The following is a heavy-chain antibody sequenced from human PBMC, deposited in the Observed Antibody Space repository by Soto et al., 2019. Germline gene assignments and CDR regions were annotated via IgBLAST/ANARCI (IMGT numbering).Heavy chain of an antibody. Sequence: QVQLQESGPGLVKPSETLSLTCTVSGGSISSYYWSWIRQPPGKGLEWIGYIYYSGSTNYNPPLTSRVTSSVATSKNQLSLKLSSATAADTAVYYCARFNWYFDLWGRGTLVTVSS. CDR3: ARFNWYFDL. CDR1: GGSISSYY. CDR2: IYYSGST. V-gene: IGHV4-59*08. J-gene: IGHJ2*01.